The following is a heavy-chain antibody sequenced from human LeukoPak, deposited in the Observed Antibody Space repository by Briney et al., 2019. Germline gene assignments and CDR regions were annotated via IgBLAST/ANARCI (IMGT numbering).Heavy chain of an antibody. CDR2: ISAYNGNT. CDR1: GYTFTSYG. Sequence: GASVKVSCKASGYTFTSYGISWVRQAPGQGLEWMGWISAYNGNTRYAQKLQGRVTMTTDSSTSTAYMELRSLRSDDMAVYYCAGGPIIDIVVIPAAADYYHMDVWGKGTTVTVSS. D-gene: IGHD2-2*01. CDR3: AGGPIIDIVVIPAAADYYHMDV. J-gene: IGHJ6*03. V-gene: IGHV1-18*03.